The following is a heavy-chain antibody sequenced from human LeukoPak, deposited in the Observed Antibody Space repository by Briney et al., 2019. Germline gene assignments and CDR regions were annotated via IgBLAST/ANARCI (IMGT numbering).Heavy chain of an antibody. Sequence: PSETLSLTCAVYGGSFSGYYWSWIRQPPGKGLEWIGEINHSGSTNYNPSLKSRVTISVDTSKNQFSLKLSSVTAADTAVYYCAKVPAATVSAFDIWGQGTMVTVSS. V-gene: IGHV4-34*01. CDR1: GGSFSGYY. CDR3: AKVPAATVSAFDI. D-gene: IGHD2-2*01. CDR2: INHSGST. J-gene: IGHJ3*02.